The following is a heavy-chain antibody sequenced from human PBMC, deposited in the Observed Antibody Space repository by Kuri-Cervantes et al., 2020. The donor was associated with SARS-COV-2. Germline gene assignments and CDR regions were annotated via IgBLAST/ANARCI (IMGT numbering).Heavy chain of an antibody. CDR3: ARSGYYSRGVTYYYMDV. J-gene: IGHJ6*03. CDR1: GGFISSYY. D-gene: IGHD3-22*01. V-gene: IGHV4-59*12. Sequence: SETLSLTCTVSGGFISSYYWSWIRQPPGQGLEWLGYIYYSGSTKYNPSLESRVTISLDTSRNQFSLKLSSVTAADSAVYYCARSGYYSRGVTYYYMDVWDKGTTVTVSS. CDR2: IYYSGST.